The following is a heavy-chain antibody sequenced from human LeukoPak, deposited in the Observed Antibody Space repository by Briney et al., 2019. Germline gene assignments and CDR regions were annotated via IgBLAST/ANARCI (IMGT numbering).Heavy chain of an antibody. CDR1: GFTVSSNY. Sequence: GGSLRLSCAASGFTVSSNYMSWVRQAPGKGLEWVSVIYSGGSTYYADSVKGRFTISRDNSKNTLYLQMNSLRAEDTAVYYCAXXXXXXWSGAFDIWGQGTMVTVSS. CDR3: AXXXXXXWSGAFDI. CDR2: IYSGGST. V-gene: IGHV3-66*01. D-gene: IGHD3-10*01. J-gene: IGHJ3*02.